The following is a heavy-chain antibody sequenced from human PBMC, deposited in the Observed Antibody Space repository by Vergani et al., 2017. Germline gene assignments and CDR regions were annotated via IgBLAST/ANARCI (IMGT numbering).Heavy chain of an antibody. J-gene: IGHJ6*03. CDR3: ARPKSSGWFYYMDV. Sequence: LQLVESGGGLVKPGGSLRLSCAASGFTFSSYSMNWVRQAPGKGLEWVSSISSSSSYIYYADSGKGRFTISRNNAKNSLYLQMNSLRAEDTAVYYCARPKSSGWFYYMDVWGKGTTVTVSS. CDR1: GFTFSSYS. V-gene: IGHV3-21*01. D-gene: IGHD6-19*01. CDR2: ISSSSSYI.